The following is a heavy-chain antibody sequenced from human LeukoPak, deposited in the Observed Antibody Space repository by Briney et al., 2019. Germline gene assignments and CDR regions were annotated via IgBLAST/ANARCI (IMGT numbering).Heavy chain of an antibody. J-gene: IGHJ2*01. CDR2: IYHSGST. Sequence: SETLSLTCAVSGGSISSSNRWSWVRQPPGKGLEWIGEIYHSGSTNYNPSLKSRVTISVDTSKNQFSLKLNSVTAADTAIYYCARSGETGDVYWYFDLWGRGTLVTVSS. CDR1: GGSISSSNR. CDR3: ARSGETGDVYWYFDL. D-gene: IGHD7-27*01. V-gene: IGHV4-4*02.